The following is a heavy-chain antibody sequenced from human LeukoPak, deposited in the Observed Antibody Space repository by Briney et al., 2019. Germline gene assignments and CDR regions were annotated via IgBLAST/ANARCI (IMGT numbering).Heavy chain of an antibody. J-gene: IGHJ4*02. V-gene: IGHV4-59*01. CDR3: ARDRYFDY. CDR1: GGSISTYY. D-gene: IGHD2-15*01. Sequence: SETLSLTCTVSGGSISTYYWSWIRQPPGKGLEWIGYIYYSGSTNYNPSLKSRVTISVDTSKNQFSLKLSSVTAADTAVYYCARDRYFDYWGQGTLVTVSS. CDR2: IYYSGST.